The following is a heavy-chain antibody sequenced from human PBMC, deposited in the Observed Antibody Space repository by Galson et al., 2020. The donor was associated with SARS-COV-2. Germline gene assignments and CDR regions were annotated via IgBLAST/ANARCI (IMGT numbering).Heavy chain of an antibody. CDR1: GGSISSGGYY. CDR2: IYYSGST. D-gene: IGHD3-22*01. J-gene: IGHJ4*02. V-gene: IGHV4-31*03. CDR3: ARGRITMIVVSHPFDY. Sequence: SETLSLTCTVSGGSISSGGYYWNWIRQHPGKGLEWIGYIYYSGSTYYNPSLKSRVTISVDTSKNQFSLKLSSVTAADTAVYYCARGRITMIVVSHPFDYWGQGTLVTVSS.